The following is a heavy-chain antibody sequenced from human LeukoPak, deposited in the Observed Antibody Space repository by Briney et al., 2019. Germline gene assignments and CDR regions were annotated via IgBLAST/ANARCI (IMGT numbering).Heavy chain of an antibody. V-gene: IGHV3-11*04. J-gene: IGHJ5*02. CDR3: ARQVASGFDP. Sequence: GGSLRLSCAASGFTFSDYYMSWVRQAPGNGLQWVSYISSSGSTIYYADSVKGRFTVSRDNAKNSLYLQMNSLRAEDTAVYYCARQVASGFDPWGQGTLVTVSS. CDR2: ISSSGSTI. CDR1: GFTFSDYY.